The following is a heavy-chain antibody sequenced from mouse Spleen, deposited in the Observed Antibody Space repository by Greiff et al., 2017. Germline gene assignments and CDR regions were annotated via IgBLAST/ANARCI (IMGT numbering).Heavy chain of an antibody. CDR1: GYTFTSYD. V-gene: IGHV1-85*01. Sequence: VKLVESGPELVKPGASVKLSCKASGYTFTSYDINWVKQRPGQGLEWIGWIYPRDGSTKYNEKFKGKATLTVDKSSSTAYMQLSSLTSEDSAVYYCARGSWNFDYWGQGTTLTVSS. CDR2: IYPRDGST. CDR3: ARGSWNFDY. J-gene: IGHJ2*01.